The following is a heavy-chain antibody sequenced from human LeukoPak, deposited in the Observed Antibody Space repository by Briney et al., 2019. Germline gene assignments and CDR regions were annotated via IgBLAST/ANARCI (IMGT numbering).Heavy chain of an antibody. V-gene: IGHV3-48*01. CDR3: AREDYDILTGYFPIDY. Sequence: GGSLRLSCAASGFTFSSYSMNWVRQAPGKGLEWVSYISSSSSTIYYADSVKGRFTISRDNAKNSLYLQMNSLRAEDTAVYYCAREDYDILTGYFPIDYWGQGTLVTVSS. J-gene: IGHJ4*02. D-gene: IGHD3-9*01. CDR1: GFTFSSYS. CDR2: ISSSSSTI.